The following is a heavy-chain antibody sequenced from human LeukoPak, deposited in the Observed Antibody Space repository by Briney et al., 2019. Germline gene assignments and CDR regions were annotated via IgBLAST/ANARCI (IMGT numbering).Heavy chain of an antibody. Sequence: GGSLRLSCAAPGFTFSSYGMHWVRQAAGKGLEWVAVISYHGSDKYYGDSVKGRFTISRDNSKNTLDLQMNSLSAEDTAVYYCAKDQEHCSGGSCYWLFDPWGQGTLVTVSS. V-gene: IGHV3-30*18. CDR3: AKDQEHCSGGSCYWLFDP. CDR1: GFTFSSYG. J-gene: IGHJ5*02. CDR2: ISYHGSDK. D-gene: IGHD2-15*01.